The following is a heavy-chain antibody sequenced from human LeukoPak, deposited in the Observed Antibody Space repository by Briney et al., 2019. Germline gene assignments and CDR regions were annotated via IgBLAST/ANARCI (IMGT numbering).Heavy chain of an antibody. CDR2: IYPGDSDT. Sequence: GESLKISCKGSGYTFSSYWIGWVRQMPGKGLEWMGIIYPGDSDTRYSPSLQGQVTLSADQPISTAYLQWSSLKASDTAMYYCAVGSRNQLLIGYWGQGTLVTVSS. V-gene: IGHV5-51*04. J-gene: IGHJ4*02. CDR3: AVGSRNQLLIGY. D-gene: IGHD2-2*01. CDR1: GYTFSSYW.